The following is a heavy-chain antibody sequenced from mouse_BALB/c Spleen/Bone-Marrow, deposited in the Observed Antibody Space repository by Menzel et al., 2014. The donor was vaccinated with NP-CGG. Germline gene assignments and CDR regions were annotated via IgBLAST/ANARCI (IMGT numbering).Heavy chain of an antibody. CDR2: TSSGGSYT. D-gene: IGHD2-4*01. J-gene: IGHJ3*01. CDR3: TRDDYDGAWFAY. CDR1: GFTFSSYT. V-gene: IGHV5-6-4*01. Sequence: EVMLVESGGGLVKPGGSLKLSCAASGFTFSSYTMSWVRQTPEKRLEWVATTSSGGSYTYYPDSVKGRFTISRDNAKNTLYLQMSSLKSEDTGMYYCTRDDYDGAWFAYWGQGTLVTVSA.